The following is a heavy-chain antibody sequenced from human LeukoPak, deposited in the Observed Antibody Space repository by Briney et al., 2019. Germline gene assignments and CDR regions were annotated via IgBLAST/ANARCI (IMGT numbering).Heavy chain of an antibody. V-gene: IGHV1-2*02. J-gene: IGHJ4*02. CDR1: GYTITDYF. D-gene: IGHD2-15*01. Sequence: ASVKVSCKASGYTITDYFMHWVRQAPGQGLEWMGWMNSNSGGANYAQKFQGRVTMTRDTSTSTAYMELSSLRSDDSAVYYCARGHCSIGTCDVFYFDYWGQGILVTVSS. CDR2: MNSNSGGA. CDR3: ARGHCSIGTCDVFYFDY.